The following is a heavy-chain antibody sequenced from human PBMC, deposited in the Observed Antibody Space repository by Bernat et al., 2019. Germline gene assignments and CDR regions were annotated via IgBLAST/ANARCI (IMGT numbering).Heavy chain of an antibody. CDR1: EFIVSSSY. CDR2: IYRDGST. Sequence: EVQVVESGGGLVQPGGSLRLSFAASEFIVSSSYMIWVRQGPGTGLEWVSFIYRDGSTYYADSVRGRFTISRDNSKNTVYLQMNNLRPEDAAVYYCARATVGFGGVYYYYYGMDVWGQGTTVTVSS. D-gene: IGHD3-10*01. CDR3: ARATVGFGGVYYYYYGMDV. J-gene: IGHJ6*02. V-gene: IGHV3-66*01.